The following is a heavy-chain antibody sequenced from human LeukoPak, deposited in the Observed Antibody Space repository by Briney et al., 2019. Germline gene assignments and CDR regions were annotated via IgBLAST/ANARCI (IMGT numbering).Heavy chain of an antibody. CDR2: IWYDGSNK. CDR1: GFTFSSYG. V-gene: IGHV3-33*01. Sequence: GGSLRLSCAASGFTFSSYGMHWVRQAPGKGLEWVAVIWYDGSNKYYADSVKGRFTISRDNSKNTLYLQMNSLRAEDTAVYYCAGGPRQWLDYYYYYGMDVWGQGTTVTVSS. D-gene: IGHD6-19*01. CDR3: AGGPRQWLDYYYYYGMDV. J-gene: IGHJ6*02.